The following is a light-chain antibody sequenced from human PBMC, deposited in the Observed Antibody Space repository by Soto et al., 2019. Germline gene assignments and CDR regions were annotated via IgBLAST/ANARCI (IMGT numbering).Light chain of an antibody. CDR1: SSDIGASNF. Sequence: QSVLTQPPSVSGSPGQSITVSCTGTSSDIGASNFVSWYQHLPGRAPKVIIFEATNRPSGVSDRFSGSKAGTTASLTISGLQADDEGEYFCISYKTDDTFVFRTGTKVTVL. CDR2: EAT. CDR3: ISYKTDDTFV. V-gene: IGLV2-14*01. J-gene: IGLJ1*01.